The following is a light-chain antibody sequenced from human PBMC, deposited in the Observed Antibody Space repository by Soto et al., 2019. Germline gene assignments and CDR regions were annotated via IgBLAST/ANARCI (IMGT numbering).Light chain of an antibody. CDR2: LGS. CDR3: MQGLQTPQIT. V-gene: IGKV2-28*01. Sequence: DIVMTQAPLSLPVTPGEPASISCRSSQSLLHSNGYNYLDWYLQKPGQSPQLLIYLGSSRASGVPDRFSGSGSGTDFTLRISRVEAEAVGVYYCMQGLQTPQITFGQGTRLEIK. J-gene: IGKJ5*01. CDR1: QSLLHSNGYNY.